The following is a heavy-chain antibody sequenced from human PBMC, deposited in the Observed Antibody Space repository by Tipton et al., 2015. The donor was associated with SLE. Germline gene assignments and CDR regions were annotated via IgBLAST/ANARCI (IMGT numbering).Heavy chain of an antibody. V-gene: IGHV4-34*01. D-gene: IGHD6-13*01. CDR3: ARRWAWYGP. Sequence: GEALVGDYWTWIRQSPGKGLEWIGEIKHSGYTYYNPSLKSRVTVSVDTSRNQFSLRLTSVTVADTAVYYCARRWAWYGPWGQGTLVTVSS. CDR1: GEALVGDY. J-gene: IGHJ5*01. CDR2: IKHSGYT.